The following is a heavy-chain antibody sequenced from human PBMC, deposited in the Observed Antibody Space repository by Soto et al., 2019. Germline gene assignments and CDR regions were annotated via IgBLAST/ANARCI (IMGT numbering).Heavy chain of an antibody. CDR2: IYWDDDK. J-gene: IGHJ5*02. CDR1: GFSLSTSGVG. CDR3: AHVGYCISFCCSNWFEP. D-gene: IGHD2-2*01. Sequence: QITLKESGPTLVKPTQTLTLTCTFSGFSLSTSGVGVGWIRQPPGKALEWLALIYWDDDKRYSPSLKSRLTTSQATSKHQAVLTMTTMDPVDTATYYCAHVGYCISFCCSNWFEPWGQGTLVTVSS. V-gene: IGHV2-5*02.